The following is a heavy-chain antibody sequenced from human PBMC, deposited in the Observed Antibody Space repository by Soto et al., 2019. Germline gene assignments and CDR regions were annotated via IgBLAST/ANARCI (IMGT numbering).Heavy chain of an antibody. CDR1: GFTFSSHA. V-gene: IGHV3-23*01. J-gene: IGHJ4*02. Sequence: EVQLLESGGDLVQPGGSLRLSCAASGFTFSSHAISWVRQAPGKGLEWVSAISGTGVSTFYADSVKGRFTISRDNSKNTLYLQMNSLRVEDTAVYYCITTYSGTPARPYLDLWGQGTPVTVSA. D-gene: IGHD1-26*01. CDR3: ITTYSGTPARPYLDL. CDR2: ISGTGVST.